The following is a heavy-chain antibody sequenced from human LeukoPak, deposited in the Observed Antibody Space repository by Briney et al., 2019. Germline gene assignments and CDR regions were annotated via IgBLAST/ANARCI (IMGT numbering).Heavy chain of an antibody. CDR2: INHSGST. Sequence: SETLSLTCAVYGGSFSGYYWSWIRQPPGKGLEWIGEINHSGSTNYNPSLKSRVTISVDTSKNQFSLKLSSVTAADTAVYYCARDRYSSSWYLSGNWFDPWGQGTLVTVSS. J-gene: IGHJ5*02. D-gene: IGHD6-13*01. CDR3: ARDRYSSSWYLSGNWFDP. V-gene: IGHV4-34*01. CDR1: GGSFSGYY.